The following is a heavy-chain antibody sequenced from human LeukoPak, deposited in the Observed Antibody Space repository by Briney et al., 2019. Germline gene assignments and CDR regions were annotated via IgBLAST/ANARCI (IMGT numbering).Heavy chain of an antibody. CDR2: ISPGGDTP. V-gene: IGHV3-23*01. J-gene: IGHJ4*02. D-gene: IGHD5-12*01. CDR3: AQDRAWIEFYF. CDR1: GFTFSNHG. Sequence: GGSLRLSCAASGFTFSNHGMNWVRQAPGKGLEWVSGISPGGDTPYYADSVRGRFTISRDNSMNTMYLQMNSLRAEDTAVYYCAQDRAWIEFYFWGQGTLVTVSS.